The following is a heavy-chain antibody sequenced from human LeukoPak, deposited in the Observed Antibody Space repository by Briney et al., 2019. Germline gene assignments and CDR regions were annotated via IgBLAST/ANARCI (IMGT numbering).Heavy chain of an antibody. V-gene: IGHV3-7*01. Sequence: GGSLRLSCAASGFTFSSYWMSWVRQAPGKGLEWVANIKQDGSEKYYVDSVKGRFTISRDNAKNSLYLQMNSLRAEGTAVYYCARAGGYYNANWFDPWGQGTLITVSS. CDR2: IKQDGSEK. J-gene: IGHJ5*02. D-gene: IGHD3-10*01. CDR3: ARAGGYYNANWFDP. CDR1: GFTFSSYW.